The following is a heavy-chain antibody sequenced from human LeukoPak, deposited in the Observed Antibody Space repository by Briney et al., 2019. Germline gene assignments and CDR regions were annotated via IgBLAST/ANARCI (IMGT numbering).Heavy chain of an antibody. V-gene: IGHV3-7*01. Sequence: GGSLRLSCTASGFIFSNYWMAWVRQAPGKGLEWVAQINQEGSKEYYIESVKARFSISRDNARNSLSLQMNSLRAEDTAVYYCVRDGGVSGYDLLDYWGQGTLVTVSS. CDR3: VRDGGVSGYDLLDY. CDR2: INQEGSKE. D-gene: IGHD5-12*01. J-gene: IGHJ4*02. CDR1: GFIFSNYW.